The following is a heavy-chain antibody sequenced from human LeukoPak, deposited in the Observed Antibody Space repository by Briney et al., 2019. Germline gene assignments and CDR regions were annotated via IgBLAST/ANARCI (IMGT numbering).Heavy chain of an antibody. CDR3: ARPSGLYSGWYGNFDY. D-gene: IGHD6-19*01. Sequence: ASVKVSCKASGYTFTGYYMHWVRQAPGQGLEWMGLINPNSGGTNYAQKFQGRVTMTRDTSISTAYIELSRLRSDDTAVYYCARPSGLYSGWYGNFDYWGQGTLVTVSS. CDR2: INPNSGGT. J-gene: IGHJ4*02. CDR1: GYTFTGYY. V-gene: IGHV1-2*06.